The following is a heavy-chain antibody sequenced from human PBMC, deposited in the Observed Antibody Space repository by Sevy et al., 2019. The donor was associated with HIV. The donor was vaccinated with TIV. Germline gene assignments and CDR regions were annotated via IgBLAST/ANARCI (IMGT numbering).Heavy chain of an antibody. CDR3: VKGPQQAITTSYGLDV. V-gene: IGHV3-30*02. CDR2: IRNDGTNK. D-gene: IGHD4-17*01. CDR1: EFTFMDYG. Sequence: GGSLRLSCAASEFTFMDYGMHWVRQGPGKGLEWVAFIRNDGTNKYYLDSVKGRFTISRDNSNNRLFLQMSSLRTDDTDAYYCVKGPQQAITTSYGLDVWGQGTTVTVSS. J-gene: IGHJ6*02.